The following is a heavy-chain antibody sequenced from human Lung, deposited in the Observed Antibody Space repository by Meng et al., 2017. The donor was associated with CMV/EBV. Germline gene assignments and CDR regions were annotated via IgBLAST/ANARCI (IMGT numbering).Heavy chain of an antibody. CDR2: IYHSGST. CDR1: GASISSSNW. V-gene: IGHV4-4*02. D-gene: IGHD6-19*01. J-gene: IGHJ4*02. CDR3: ASFPPPGKQWLVTDY. Sequence: QGQLRELRPHLVKPSGTLLLTSACSGASISSSNWWSWVRQPPGKGLEWIGEIYHSGSTNYNPSLKSRVTISVDKSKNQFSLKLSSVTAADTAVYYCASFPPPGKQWLVTDYWGQGTLVTVSS.